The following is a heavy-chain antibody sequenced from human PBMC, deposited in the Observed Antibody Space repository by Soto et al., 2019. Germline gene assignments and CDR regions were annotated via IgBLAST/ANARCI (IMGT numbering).Heavy chain of an antibody. CDR2: INPSGGRT. Sequence: ASVKVSCKASGNSFTTYYMHWVRQAPGQGLGWMGIINPSGGRTTYAQKFQGRVTMTRDTSTSTFHMELSSLTSEDTAVYYCAGPYKYASSGYYDYWGQGTRVTVSS. J-gene: IGHJ4*02. V-gene: IGHV1-46*01. CDR3: AGPYKYASSGYYDY. D-gene: IGHD3-22*01. CDR1: GNSFTTYY.